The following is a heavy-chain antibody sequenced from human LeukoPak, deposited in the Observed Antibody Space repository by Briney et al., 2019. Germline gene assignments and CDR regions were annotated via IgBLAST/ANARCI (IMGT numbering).Heavy chain of an antibody. J-gene: IGHJ3*02. Sequence: GGSLRLSRAASGFIVSSNYMSWVRQAPGKGLEWVSIIYSGGSTYYADSVKGRFTISTDNSKNTLYLQMNSLRAEDTAVYYCARHLSGDDIWGQGTMVTVSS. CDR3: ARHLSGDDI. D-gene: IGHD4-17*01. CDR1: GFIVSSNY. CDR2: IYSGGST. V-gene: IGHV3-53*01.